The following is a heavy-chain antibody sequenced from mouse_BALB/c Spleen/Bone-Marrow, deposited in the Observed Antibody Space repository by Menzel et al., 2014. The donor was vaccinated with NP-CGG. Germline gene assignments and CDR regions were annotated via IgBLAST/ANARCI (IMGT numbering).Heavy chain of an antibody. CDR1: GLPFLEYS. V-gene: IGHV7-3*02. CDR2: FRNKANGYTT. D-gene: IGHD1-1*01. J-gene: IGHJ1*01. Sequence: EVMLVGLGGGLDKPGGFRGLSGPTSGLPFLEYSITWVARLPGRPLWGLGFFRNKANGYTTEYSASGKGRFTISRDNSQSNLYLQMNTLRAEDSATYYCARDSVYGSSYWYFDVWGAGTTVTVSS. CDR3: ARDSVYGSSYWYFDV.